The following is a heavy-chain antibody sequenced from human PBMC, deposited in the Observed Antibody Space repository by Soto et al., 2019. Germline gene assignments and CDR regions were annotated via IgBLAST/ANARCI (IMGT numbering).Heavy chain of an antibody. J-gene: IGHJ5*02. V-gene: IGHV3-66*01. D-gene: IGHD6-19*01. CDR2: IYSGGST. CDR1: GFTVSSNY. CDR3: AGSSGWPGDTFDP. Sequence: EVQLVESGGGLVQPGGSLRLSCAASGFTVSSNYMSWVRQAPGKGLEWVSVIYSGGSTYYADSVKGRFTISRDNSKNTLYLQMNGLRAEDTAVYYCAGSSGWPGDTFDPWGQGTLVTVSS.